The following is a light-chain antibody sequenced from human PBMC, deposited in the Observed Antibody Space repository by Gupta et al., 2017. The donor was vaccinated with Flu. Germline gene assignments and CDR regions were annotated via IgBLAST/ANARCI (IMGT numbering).Light chain of an antibody. V-gene: IGKV4-1*01. J-gene: IGKJ4*01. Sequence: DIVMTQSPDSLAVSLGERATINCKSSQSVLSTSDNRNYLVWYQQRPGQPPKLLISWASTRESGVPDRFSGSGSETDFTLTISTLQAEDVAVYYCQQGYDAPLTFGGGTRVEI. CDR3: QQGYDAPLT. CDR2: WAS. CDR1: QSVLSTSDNRNY.